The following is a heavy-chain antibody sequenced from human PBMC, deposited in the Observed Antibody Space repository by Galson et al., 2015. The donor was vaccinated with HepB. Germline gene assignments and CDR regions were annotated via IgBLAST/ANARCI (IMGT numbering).Heavy chain of an antibody. V-gene: IGHV3-20*04. Sequence: SLRLSCAASGSTFTMSWMTWVRQVPGKGLEWVSSINWDGSNKDYADSVKGRFTISRDNAKNSLFLLMNSLRAEDTALYYCARGGDAGSRFDPWGPGALVSVSS. D-gene: IGHD2-2*01. CDR2: INWDGSNK. J-gene: IGHJ5*02. CDR3: ARGGDAGSRFDP. CDR1: GSTFTMSW.